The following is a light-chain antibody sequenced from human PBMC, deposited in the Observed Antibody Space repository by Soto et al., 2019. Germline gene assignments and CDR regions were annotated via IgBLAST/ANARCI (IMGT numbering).Light chain of an antibody. CDR3: QQYGSSPEYT. CDR2: GAS. CDR1: QSVSSSY. V-gene: IGKV3-20*01. Sequence: EIVLTQSPGTLSLSPGERATLSCRASQSVSSSYFAWYQQKPGQAPRLLIYGASSRATGIPDRFSGSGSGTDFTLTISRLEPEDFGVYYCQQYGSSPEYTFGQGTKLEIK. J-gene: IGKJ2*01.